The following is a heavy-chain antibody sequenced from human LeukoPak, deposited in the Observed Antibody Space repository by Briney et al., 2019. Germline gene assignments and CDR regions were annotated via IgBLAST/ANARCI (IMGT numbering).Heavy chain of an antibody. D-gene: IGHD2/OR15-2a*01. V-gene: IGHV3-66*01. J-gene: IGHJ4*02. CDR3: ARGTRLLPFFDY. Sequence: PGGSLRLSCAASGFTVSSNYMSWVRQAPGKRLEWVSVIYSGGSTSYADSVKGRLTISRDNSKNTLYLQMNSLRVEDTAVYYCARGTRLLPFFDYWGQGTLVTVSS. CDR1: GFTVSSNY. CDR2: IYSGGST.